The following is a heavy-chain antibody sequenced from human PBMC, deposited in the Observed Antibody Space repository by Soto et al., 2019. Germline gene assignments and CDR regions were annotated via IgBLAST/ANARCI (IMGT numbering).Heavy chain of an antibody. V-gene: IGHV4-39*01. CDR1: GGSISSSSFH. Sequence: QLQLQESGPGLVKPSETLSLTCTVSGGSISSSSFHWGWIRQPPGKGLEWIGSIYYSGSTYYNPSIKSGVNITEETSKNQFSLKLSSVTAADTAEYYCARREREAGTCWWFDPWVQGTLVTVS. CDR2: IYYSGST. J-gene: IGHJ5*02. CDR3: ARREREAGTCWWFDP. D-gene: IGHD6-13*01.